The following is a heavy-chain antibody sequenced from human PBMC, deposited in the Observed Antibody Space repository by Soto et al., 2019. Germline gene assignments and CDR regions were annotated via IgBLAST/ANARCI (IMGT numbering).Heavy chain of an antibody. V-gene: IGHV3-23*01. CDR1: GFTFSSYA. D-gene: IGHD6-13*01. CDR3: AKGYLAADGSNWFDP. CDR2: ISGSGGST. Sequence: GGSLRLSCAASGFTFSSYAMSWVRQAPGKGLEWVSAISGSGGSTYYADSVKGRFTVSRDNSKNTLYLQMNSLRAEDTAVYYCAKGYLAADGSNWFDPWGQGTLVTVSS. J-gene: IGHJ5*02.